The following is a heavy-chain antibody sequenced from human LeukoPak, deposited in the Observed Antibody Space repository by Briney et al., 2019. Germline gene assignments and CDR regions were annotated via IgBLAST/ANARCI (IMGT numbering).Heavy chain of an antibody. V-gene: IGHV4-30-2*01. CDR1: GGSISSGGYS. J-gene: IGHJ1*01. CDR2: IYHSGST. D-gene: IGHD1-26*01. CDR3: ARVGATTRGYFQH. Sequence: SGTLSLTCAVSGGSISSGGYSWSWIRQPPGKGLEWIGYIYHSGSTYYNPSLKSRVTISVDRSKNQFSLKLSSVTAADTAVYYCARVGATTRGYFQHWGQGTLVTVSS.